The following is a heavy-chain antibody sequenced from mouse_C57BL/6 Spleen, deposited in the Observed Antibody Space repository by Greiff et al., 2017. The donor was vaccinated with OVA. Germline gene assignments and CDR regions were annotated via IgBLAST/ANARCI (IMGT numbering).Heavy chain of an antibody. V-gene: IGHV1-77*01. Sequence: VQLQQSGAELVKPGASVKISCKASGYTFTDYYINWVKQRPGQGLEWIGKIGPGSGSTYYNEKFKGKATLTADNSYSTAYMQLSSLTSEDSAVYFCARGFITTVVAKGAWFAYWGQGTLVTVSA. D-gene: IGHD1-1*01. CDR3: ARGFITTVVAKGAWFAY. CDR1: GYTFTDYY. CDR2: IGPGSGST. J-gene: IGHJ3*01.